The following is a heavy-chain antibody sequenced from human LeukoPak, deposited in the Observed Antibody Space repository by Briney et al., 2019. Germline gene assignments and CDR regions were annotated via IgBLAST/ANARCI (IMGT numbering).Heavy chain of an antibody. CDR1: GDSIRSYY. J-gene: IGHJ4*02. CDR2: IYFTGST. D-gene: IGHD3-22*01. CDR3: ARHYYESSGYYYSSKNYFDS. Sequence: SETLSLTCTVPGDSIRSYYWSWIRQAPGKGLEWIGYIYFTGSTNYNPSLKSRVTIAADTSENQFSLKLSSVTAADTAVYYCARHYYESSGYYYSSKNYFDSWGQGSLVTVSS. V-gene: IGHV4-59*08.